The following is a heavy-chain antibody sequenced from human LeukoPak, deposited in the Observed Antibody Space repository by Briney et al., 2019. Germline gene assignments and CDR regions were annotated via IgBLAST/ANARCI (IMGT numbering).Heavy chain of an antibody. J-gene: IGHJ6*03. CDR2: ISSSGST. CDR1: GDSISSGDYY. V-gene: IGHV4-61*02. Sequence: SETLSLTCTVSGDSISSGDYYWSWIRQPAGKGLEWIGRISSSGSTNYNPSLKSRVTISVDTSKNQFSLKLSPVTAADTAVYYCAREGKYSSGWFQTYYYYYYYMDVWGKGTTVTVSS. D-gene: IGHD6-19*01. CDR3: AREGKYSSGWFQTYYYYYYYMDV.